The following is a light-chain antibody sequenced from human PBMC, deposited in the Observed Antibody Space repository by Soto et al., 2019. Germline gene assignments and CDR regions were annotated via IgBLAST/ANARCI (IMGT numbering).Light chain of an antibody. CDR2: NVT. Sequence: QSVLTQPASVSGSPGQSITISCTGTSSDVGDYNCVSWYQQHPGKAPKLIIYNVTYRPSEISNRFSGSKSGNTASLTISGLQAEDEADYYCNSYTSSFTYVFGTGTKVTVL. CDR1: SSDVGDYNC. J-gene: IGLJ1*01. CDR3: NSYTSSFTYV. V-gene: IGLV2-14*01.